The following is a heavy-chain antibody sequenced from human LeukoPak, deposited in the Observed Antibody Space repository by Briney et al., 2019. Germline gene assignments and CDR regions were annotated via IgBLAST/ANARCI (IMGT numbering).Heavy chain of an antibody. CDR1: GGSISSYY. CDR3: ARDAGYSSSYPAPN. V-gene: IGHV4-59*12. J-gene: IGHJ4*02. CDR2: IYYSGST. Sequence: SETLSLTCTVSGGSISSYYWSWIRQPPGKGLEWIGYIYYSGSTNYNPSLKSRVTISVDKSKNQFSLKLSSVTAADTAVYYCARDAGYSSSYPAPNWGQGTLVTVSS. D-gene: IGHD6-13*01.